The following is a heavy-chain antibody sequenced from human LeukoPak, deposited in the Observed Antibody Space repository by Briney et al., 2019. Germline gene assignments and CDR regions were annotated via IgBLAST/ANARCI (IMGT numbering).Heavy chain of an antibody. CDR3: ARGITMVRGVIIEDY. CDR1: GGSISSYY. Sequence: PSETLSLTCTVSGGSISSYYWSWSRQPTGKGLEWIGRIYTSGSTNYNPSLKSRVTMSVDTSKNQFSLKLSSVTAADTAVYYCARGITMVRGVIIEDYWGQGTLVTVSS. J-gene: IGHJ4*02. V-gene: IGHV4-4*07. D-gene: IGHD3-10*01. CDR2: IYTSGST.